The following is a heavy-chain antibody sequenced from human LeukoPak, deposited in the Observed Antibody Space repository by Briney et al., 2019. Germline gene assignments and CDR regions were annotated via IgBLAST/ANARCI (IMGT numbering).Heavy chain of an antibody. D-gene: IGHD3-9*01. Sequence: ASVKVSCKASGYTFTSYGISWVRQAPGQGLEWMGWISAYNGNTNYAQKLQGRVTMTTDTSTSTAYMELRSLRSDDTAVYYCARDGSGLYYDILTGYPRTAWTSYYFDYWGQGTLVTVSS. CDR3: ARDGSGLYYDILTGYPRTAWTSYYFDY. CDR2: ISAYNGNT. CDR1: GYTFTSYG. J-gene: IGHJ4*02. V-gene: IGHV1-18*01.